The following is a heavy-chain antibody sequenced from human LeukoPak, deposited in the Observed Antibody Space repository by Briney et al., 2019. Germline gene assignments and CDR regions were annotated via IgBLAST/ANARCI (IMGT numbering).Heavy chain of an antibody. CDR2: ISSSSSYI. CDR3: AREADYGGNTDY. CDR1: GFTFSSYS. J-gene: IGHJ4*02. D-gene: IGHD4-23*01. V-gene: IGHV3-21*01. Sequence: GGSLRLSCAASGFTFSSYSMNWVRQAPGKGLEWVSSISSSSSYIYYADSVKGRFTISRDNAKNSLYLQMNSLRAEDTAVYYCAREADYGGNTDYWGQGTLDTVSS.